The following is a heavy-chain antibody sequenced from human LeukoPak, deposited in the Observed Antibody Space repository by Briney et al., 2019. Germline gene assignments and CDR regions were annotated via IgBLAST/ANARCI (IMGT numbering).Heavy chain of an antibody. V-gene: IGHV1-2*02. Sequence: ASVRVSCKASGYTFTGYYMHWVRQAPGQGLEWMGWINPNSGGTNYAQKFQGRVTMTRDTSISTAYMELSRLRSDDTAVYYCARDLGYCSSTSCYFSFDYSGQGTLVTVSS. CDR3: ARDLGYCSSTSCYFSFDY. J-gene: IGHJ4*02. CDR1: GYTFTGYY. CDR2: INPNSGGT. D-gene: IGHD2-2*01.